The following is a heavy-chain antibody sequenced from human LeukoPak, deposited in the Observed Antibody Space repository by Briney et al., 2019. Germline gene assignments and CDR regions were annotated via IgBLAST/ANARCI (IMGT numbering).Heavy chain of an antibody. J-gene: IGHJ3*02. Sequence: PGGSLRLSCAASGFTFSSYSMNWVRQAPGKGLEWVSSISISSSYIYYADSVKGRFTISRDNAKNSLYLQMNSLRAEDTALYHCALIGSSWAPGAFDIWGQGTMVTVSS. CDR1: GFTFSSYS. V-gene: IGHV3-21*04. D-gene: IGHD6-13*01. CDR2: ISISSSYI. CDR3: ALIGSSWAPGAFDI.